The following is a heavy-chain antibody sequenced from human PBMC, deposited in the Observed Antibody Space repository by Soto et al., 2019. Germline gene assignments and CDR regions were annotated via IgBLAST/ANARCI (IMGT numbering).Heavy chain of an antibody. J-gene: IGHJ4*02. CDR1: GFTFGNYA. Sequence: GGSLRLSCRAAGFTFGNYAMARVRQAPGKGLEWVSGIGASGGRTYYADSAKGRFTISRDNSNNTLYLQMSSLRAEDTAVYYCAKDLEVLSARFESWGQGVLVTAPQ. D-gene: IGHD2-15*01. CDR2: IGASGGRT. CDR3: AKDLEVLSARFES. V-gene: IGHV3-23*01.